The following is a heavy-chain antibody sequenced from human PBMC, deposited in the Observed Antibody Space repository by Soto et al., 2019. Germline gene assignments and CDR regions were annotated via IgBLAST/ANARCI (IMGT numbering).Heavy chain of an antibody. D-gene: IGHD3-3*01. CDR3: ARGGQDFWSGPFDY. CDR2: IDTSGST. V-gene: IGHV4-4*07. Sequence: SETLSLTCTVSGGSISNYYCNWIRQPAGKGLEWIGRIDTSGSTNCNPSLKSRVTMSVDTSKQEFSLKLSSVTAADTALYYCARGGQDFWSGPFDYWGRGALVTVSS. J-gene: IGHJ4*02. CDR1: GGSISNYY.